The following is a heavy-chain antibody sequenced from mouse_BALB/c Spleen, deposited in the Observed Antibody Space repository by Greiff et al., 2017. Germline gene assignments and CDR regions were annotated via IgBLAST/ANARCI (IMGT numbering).Heavy chain of an antibody. V-gene: IGHV5-17*02. J-gene: IGHJ4*01. CDR1: GFTFSSFG. Sequence: EVKLVESGGGLVQPGGSRKLSCAASGFTFSSFGMHWVRQAPEKGLEWVAYISSGSSTIYYADTVKGRFTISRDNPKNTLFLQMTSLRSEDTAMYYWAGSGRGGGFYAMDYWGQGTSVTVSS. D-gene: IGHD3-1*01. CDR3: AGSGRGGGFYAMDY. CDR2: ISSGSSTI.